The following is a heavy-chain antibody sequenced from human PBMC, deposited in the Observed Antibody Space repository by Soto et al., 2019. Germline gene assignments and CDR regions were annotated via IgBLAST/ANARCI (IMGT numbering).Heavy chain of an antibody. CDR3: ARGNYYYYYGMDA. J-gene: IGHJ6*02. Sequence: QVQLVESGGGVVQPGRSLRLSCAASGFTFSSYGMHWVRQAPGRGLEWVAVIWYDGSNKYYADSVKGRFTISRDNSKNTLYLQMNSLIAEDTAVYYCARGNYYYYYGMDAWGQGTTVTVSS. CDR2: IWYDGSNK. D-gene: IGHD3-10*01. V-gene: IGHV3-33*01. CDR1: GFTFSSYG.